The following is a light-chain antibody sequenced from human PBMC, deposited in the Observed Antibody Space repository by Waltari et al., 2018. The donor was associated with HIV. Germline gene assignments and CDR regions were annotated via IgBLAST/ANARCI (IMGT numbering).Light chain of an antibody. CDR3: QSYDSSLTVVV. V-gene: IGLV1-40*01. J-gene: IGLJ2*01. CDR1: RPNIGAVYA. CDR2: GNK. Sequence: QSVLTHPPSVSGSPGHRVTISCAGSRPNIGAVYAVHSYQQLPGTAPKLLIYGNKYRPSGVPDRFSGSKSDTSASLAITGLQAEDEADYYCQSYDSSLTVVVFGGGTKLTVL.